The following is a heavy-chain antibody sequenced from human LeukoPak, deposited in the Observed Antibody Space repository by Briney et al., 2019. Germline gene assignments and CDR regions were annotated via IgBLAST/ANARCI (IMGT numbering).Heavy chain of an antibody. CDR3: ARPRISSSWYYGMDV. CDR1: GHSFTTYW. V-gene: IGHV5-51*01. Sequence: GESLQISCQGSGHSFTTYWIGWVRQMPGKGLEWMGIIYPGDSDIRYSPSFQGQVTISADKSISTAYLQWSSLKASDTAMYYCARPRISSSWYYGMDVWGQGTTVTVSS. J-gene: IGHJ6*02. CDR2: IYPGDSDI. D-gene: IGHD6-13*01.